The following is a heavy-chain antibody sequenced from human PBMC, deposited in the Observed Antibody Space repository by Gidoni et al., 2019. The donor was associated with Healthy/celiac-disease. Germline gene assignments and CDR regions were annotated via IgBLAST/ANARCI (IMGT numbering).Heavy chain of an antibody. CDR2: FDPEDGET. Sequence: QVQLVQSGAEVKKPGASVKVSCKVSGYTLTELSMHWVRQAPGKGLEWMGGFDPEDGETIYAQKFQGRVTMTEDTFTDTAYMELSSLRSEDTAVYYCATVGPDTAMAKYYYYYMDVWGKGTTVTVSS. J-gene: IGHJ6*03. D-gene: IGHD5-18*01. CDR1: GYTLTELS. V-gene: IGHV1-24*01. CDR3: ATVGPDTAMAKYYYYYMDV.